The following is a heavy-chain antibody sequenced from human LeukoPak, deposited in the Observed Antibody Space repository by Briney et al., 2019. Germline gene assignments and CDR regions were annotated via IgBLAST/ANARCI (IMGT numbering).Heavy chain of an antibody. V-gene: IGHV3-73*01. D-gene: IGHD3-10*01. CDR2: IRSKADNYAT. CDR3: TRVPTRGSGNDY. CDR1: GFTFSGSA. Sequence: GGSLRLSCAASGFTFSGSAIHWVRQASGKGLEWVGRIRSKADNYATGYAASVKGRFTLSRDDSKNTAYLQMNRLKTEDTAVYYCTRVPTRGSGNDYWGQGTQVTVSS. J-gene: IGHJ4*02.